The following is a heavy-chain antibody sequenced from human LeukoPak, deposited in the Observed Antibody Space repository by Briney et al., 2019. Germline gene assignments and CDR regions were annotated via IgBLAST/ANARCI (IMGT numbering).Heavy chain of an antibody. D-gene: IGHD6-13*01. CDR2: IYYSGTT. Sequence: PSETLSLTCAVYGGSFSGYYWSWIRQPPGKGLEWIEYIYYSGTTNYNPSLKSRVTISVDTSKNQFSLKLSSVTAADTAVYYCARGVYIAAAQYGYWGQGTLVTVSS. CDR3: ARGVYIAAAQYGY. V-gene: IGHV4-59*01. J-gene: IGHJ4*02. CDR1: GGSFSGYY.